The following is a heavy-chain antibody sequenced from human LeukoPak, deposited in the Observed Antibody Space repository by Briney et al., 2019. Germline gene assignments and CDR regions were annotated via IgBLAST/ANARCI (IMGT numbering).Heavy chain of an antibody. D-gene: IGHD2-15*01. CDR1: GFTLSSNW. V-gene: IGHV3-7*01. CDR2: INQGGSEK. Sequence: GGSPRLSCAASGFTLSSNWMSWVRQAPGQGLEWVANINQGGSEKHYVDSVKGRFTISRDNAENSLFLQMNSLRAEDTAVYYCAREGASRGGFDFWGQGTLVTVSS. CDR3: AREGASRGGFDF. J-gene: IGHJ4*02.